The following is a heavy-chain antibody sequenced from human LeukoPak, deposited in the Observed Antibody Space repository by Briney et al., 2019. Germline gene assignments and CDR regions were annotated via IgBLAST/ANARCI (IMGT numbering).Heavy chain of an antibody. Sequence: PGRSLRLSCAASGFTFSNYAIHWVRQAPGKGLEWVAVISYDGSNKYYADSVKGRFTISRDNSKNALYLQMNSLRAEDTAVYYCARARVDIAMFTWLNWYFVLWGRGTLVTVSS. J-gene: IGHJ2*01. CDR2: ISYDGSNK. V-gene: IGHV3-30-3*01. CDR1: GFTFSNYA. D-gene: IGHD5-18*01. CDR3: ARARVDIAMFTWLNWYFVL.